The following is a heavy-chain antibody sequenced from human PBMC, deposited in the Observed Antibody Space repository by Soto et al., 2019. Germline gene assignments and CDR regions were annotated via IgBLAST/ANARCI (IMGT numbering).Heavy chain of an antibody. Sequence: EVQLLESGGGLVRPGGSLRLSCAASGFTFSSYAMNWVRQXPGKGLEWVSAISGTGYNTYYADSLKGRFTISRDNSKNTLSLQMNSXRXXDXXVYXXXXXRQXSHPRGGMDVWGQGTTVTVSS. CDR1: GFTFSSYA. V-gene: IGHV3-23*01. J-gene: IGHJ6*02. CDR2: ISGTGYNT. CDR3: XXXRQXSHPRGGMDV.